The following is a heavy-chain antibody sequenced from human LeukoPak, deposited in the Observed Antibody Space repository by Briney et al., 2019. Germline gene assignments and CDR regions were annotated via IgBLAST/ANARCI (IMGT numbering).Heavy chain of an antibody. J-gene: IGHJ1*01. Sequence: PGGSLRLSCAASGFTLSNYVMSWVRQAPGKGLEWVSSISASGDSTHYAGSAQGRFTISRDNSKNTVYLQMNRLRVEDTAIYYCAKDLPKISIFGAFLHWGQGTLVTVSS. CDR2: ISASGDST. V-gene: IGHV3-23*01. CDR1: GFTLSNYV. CDR3: AKDLPKISIFGAFLH. D-gene: IGHD3-3*01.